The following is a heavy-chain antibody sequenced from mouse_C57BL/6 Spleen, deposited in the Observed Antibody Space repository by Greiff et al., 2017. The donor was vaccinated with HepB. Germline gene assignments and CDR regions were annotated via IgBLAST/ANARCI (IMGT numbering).Heavy chain of an antibody. V-gene: IGHV1-50*01. J-gene: IGHJ2*01. Sequence: QVQLQQPGAELVKPGASVKLSCKASGYTFTSYWMQWVKQRPGPGLEWIGEIDPSDSYTNYNQKFKGKATLTVDTSSSTAYMQLSSLTSEDSAVYYCARGGGTGNYWGQGTTLTVSS. CDR1: GYTFTSYW. CDR2: IDPSDSYT. CDR3: ARGGGTGNY. D-gene: IGHD4-1*01.